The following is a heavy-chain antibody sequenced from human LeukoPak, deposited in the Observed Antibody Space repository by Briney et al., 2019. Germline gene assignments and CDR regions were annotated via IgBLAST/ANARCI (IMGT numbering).Heavy chain of an antibody. D-gene: IGHD6-6*01. J-gene: IGHJ2*01. Sequence: PGGSLRLSCAASGFTFSSYAMHWVRQAPGKGLEWVAVISYDGSNKYYADSVKGRFTISRDNSKNTLYLQMNSLRAEDTAVYYCARVRYSSSSRYRGRYFDLWGRGTPVTVSS. V-gene: IGHV3-30-3*01. CDR3: ARVRYSSSSRYRGRYFDL. CDR2: ISYDGSNK. CDR1: GFTFSSYA.